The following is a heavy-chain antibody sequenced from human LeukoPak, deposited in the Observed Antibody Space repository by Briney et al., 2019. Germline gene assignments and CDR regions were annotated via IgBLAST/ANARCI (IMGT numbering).Heavy chain of an antibody. CDR1: GLSSNNQR. J-gene: IGHJ4*02. V-gene: IGHV5-51*01. CDR3: ARMSLEPLVSGKGALDC. Sequence: GESLKISCQGFGLSSNNQRNLWGPQMPGKGLEWMGFIYPGDSDTTYSPSFQGQVTISADKSISTAYLQWSSLKASDTAMYYFARMSLEPLVSGKGALDCGGQGTLVTVSS. D-gene: IGHD1-26*01. CDR2: IYPGDSDT.